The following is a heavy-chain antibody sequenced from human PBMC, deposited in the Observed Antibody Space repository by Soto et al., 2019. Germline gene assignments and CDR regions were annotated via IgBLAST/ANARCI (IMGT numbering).Heavy chain of an antibody. CDR1: GFTFSSYG. CDR2: ISYDGSNK. D-gene: IGHD6-19*01. CDR3: AGQAVAGTGEYFQH. V-gene: IGHV3-30*03. Sequence: ESGGGVVQPGRSLRLSCAASGFTFSSYGMHWVRQAPGKVLEWVAVISYDGSNKYYADSVKGRFTISRDNSKNTLYLQMNSLRAEDTAVYYCAGQAVAGTGEYFQHWGQGTLVTVSS. J-gene: IGHJ1*01.